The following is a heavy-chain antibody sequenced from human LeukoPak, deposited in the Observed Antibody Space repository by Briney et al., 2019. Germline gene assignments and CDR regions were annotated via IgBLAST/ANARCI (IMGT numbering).Heavy chain of an antibody. CDR3: ARGPYRGSSGPIIDY. J-gene: IGHJ4*02. CDR1: GNYW. Sequence: GGSLRLSCAASGNYWMHWVRQVPGKGLVWVSHINSDGSWTSYADSVKGRFTTSKDNAKNTVYLQMNSLRDEDTAVYYCARGPYRGSSGPIIDYWGQGALVTVSS. D-gene: IGHD6-19*01. CDR2: INSDGSWT. V-gene: IGHV3-74*01.